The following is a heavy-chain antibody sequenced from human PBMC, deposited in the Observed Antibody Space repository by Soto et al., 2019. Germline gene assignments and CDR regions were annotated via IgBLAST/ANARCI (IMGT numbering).Heavy chain of an antibody. CDR3: ARTAPMDAGDKYYYDF. CDR1: GGTFSTFG. V-gene: IGHV1-69*01. J-gene: IGHJ4*02. CDR2: IIPFFGTA. D-gene: IGHD3-16*01. Sequence: QVQLVQSGAEVKKTGSSVKVSCKTSGGTFSTFGISCVRQAPGQGLEWMGGIIPFFGTAEYSQKFEDRITITADESTYAVYMDLRSLTSEETAIYYCARTAPMDAGDKYYYDFWGQGALFPVSS.